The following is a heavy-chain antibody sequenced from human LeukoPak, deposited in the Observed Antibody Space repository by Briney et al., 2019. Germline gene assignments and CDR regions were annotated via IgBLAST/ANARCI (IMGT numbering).Heavy chain of an antibody. CDR1: GYTSTSYG. J-gene: IGHJ4*02. V-gene: IGHV1-18*04. Sequence: ASVKVSCKASGYTSTSYGISWVRQAPGQGLEWMGWISAYNGNTNYAQKLQGRVTMTTDTSTSTAYMELRSLRSDDTAVYYCARDLNWGAAASWFDYWGQGTLVTVSS. CDR3: ARDLNWGAAASWFDY. D-gene: IGHD6-13*01. CDR2: ISAYNGNT.